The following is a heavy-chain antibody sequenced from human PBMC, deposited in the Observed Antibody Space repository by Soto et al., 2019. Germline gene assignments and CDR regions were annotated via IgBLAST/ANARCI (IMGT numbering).Heavy chain of an antibody. Sequence: ASVKVSCKASGGTFSSYAISWVRQAPGQGLEWMGGIIPIFGTANYAQKFQGRVTITADEATNTASMELSSLTSADTAVYFCARSLGRHPSETPRGHSFGAGSLFPVDHWGQGTLVTVSS. CDR3: ARSLGRHPSETPRGHSFGAGSLFPVDH. D-gene: IGHD2-15*01. J-gene: IGHJ4*02. CDR2: IIPIFGTA. V-gene: IGHV1-69*13. CDR1: GGTFSSYA.